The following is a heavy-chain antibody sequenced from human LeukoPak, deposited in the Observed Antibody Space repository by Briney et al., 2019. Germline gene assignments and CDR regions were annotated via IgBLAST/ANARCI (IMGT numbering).Heavy chain of an antibody. J-gene: IGHJ6*02. CDR2: IKQDGSEK. Sequence: PAGGSLRLSCAASGFTFSSYWMSWVRQAPGKGLEWVANIKQDGSEKYYVDSVEGRFTISRDNAKNSLYLQMSSLRAEDTAVYYCARDLIGRRDTAMVGEYYYYGMDVWGQGTTVTVSS. CDR1: GFTFSSYW. V-gene: IGHV3-7*05. D-gene: IGHD5-18*01. CDR3: ARDLIGRRDTAMVGEYYYYGMDV.